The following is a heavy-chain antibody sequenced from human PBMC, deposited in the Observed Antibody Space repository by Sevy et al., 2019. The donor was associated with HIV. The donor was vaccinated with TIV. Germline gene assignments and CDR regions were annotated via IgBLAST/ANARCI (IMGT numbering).Heavy chain of an antibody. D-gene: IGHD3-10*01. J-gene: IGHJ4*02. V-gene: IGHV4-39*01. CDR3: ADGMVRGVIIN. Sequence: SETLSLTCTVSGGSISSSSYYWGWIRQPPGKGLEWIGSMYYSGSTYYNPSLKSRVTISVDTSKNQFSLKLSSVTAADTAVYYCADGMVRGVIINWGQGTLVTVSS. CDR2: MYYSGST. CDR1: GGSISSSSYY.